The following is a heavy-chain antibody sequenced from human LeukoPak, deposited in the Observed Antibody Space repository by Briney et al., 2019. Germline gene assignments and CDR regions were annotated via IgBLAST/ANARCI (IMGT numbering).Heavy chain of an antibody. CDR3: ARGYYGMDV. CDR2: ISPSSGDT. CDR1: GFTFSDYY. J-gene: IGHJ6*02. V-gene: IGHV3-11*06. Sequence: GGSLRLSCAASGFTFSDYYMSWIRQAPGKGLEWVSYISPSSGDTNYADFVKRRFTISRDNAKHSLYLQMNSLRAEDTAVYYCARGYYGMDVWGQGTTVTVSS.